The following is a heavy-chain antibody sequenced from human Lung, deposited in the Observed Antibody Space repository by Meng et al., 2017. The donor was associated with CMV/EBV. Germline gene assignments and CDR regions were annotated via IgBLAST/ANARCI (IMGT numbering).Heavy chain of an antibody. CDR3: ARSYYYDSSGYYYPFDY. J-gene: IGHJ4*02. D-gene: IGHD3-22*01. CDR1: GFTFSSYW. CDR2: INSDGSST. V-gene: IGHV3-74*01. Sequence: GGSLRLXXAASGFTFSSYWMHWVRQAPGKGLVWVSRINSDGSSTSYADSVKGRFTISRDNAKNTLYLQMNSLRAEDTAVYYCARSYYYDSSGYYYPFDYWGQGTLVTVSS.